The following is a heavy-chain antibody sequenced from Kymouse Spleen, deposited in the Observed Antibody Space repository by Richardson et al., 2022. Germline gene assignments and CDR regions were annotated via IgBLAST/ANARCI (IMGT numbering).Heavy chain of an antibody. J-gene: IGHJ6*02. D-gene: IGHD1-7*01. CDR2: IWYDGSNK. CDR1: GFTFSSYG. Sequence: QVQLVESGGGVVQPGRSLRLSCAASGFTFSSYGMHWVRQAPGKGLEWVAVIWYDGSNKYYADSVKGRFTISRDNSKNTLYLQMNSLRAEDTAVYYCARDSGITGTFYYYGMDVWGQGTTVTVSS. V-gene: IGHV3-33*01. CDR3: ARDSGITGTFYYYGMDV.